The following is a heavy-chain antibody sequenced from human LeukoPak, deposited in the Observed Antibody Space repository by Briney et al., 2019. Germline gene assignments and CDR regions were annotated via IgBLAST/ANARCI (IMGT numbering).Heavy chain of an antibody. CDR1: GRSFSGYY. V-gene: IGHV4-34*01. CDR2: INHSGST. D-gene: IGHD6-19*01. CDR3: ARASGWSFDY. Sequence: SETLSLTCAVNGRSFSGYYWSWIRQPPGKGLEWIGEINHSGSTNYNPSLKSRVTISVDTSKNQFSLKLSSVTAADTAVYYCARASGWSFDYWGQGTLVTVSS. J-gene: IGHJ4*02.